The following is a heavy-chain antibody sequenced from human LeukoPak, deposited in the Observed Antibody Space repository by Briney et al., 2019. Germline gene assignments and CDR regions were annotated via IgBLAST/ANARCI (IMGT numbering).Heavy chain of an antibody. CDR3: ARLSGSSGWHWFDP. CDR1: GFTFSSYG. Sequence: GGSLRLSCAASGFTFSSYGMHWVRQAPGKGLEWVAVIWYDGSNKYYADSVKGRFTISRDDSKNTLYLQMNSLRAEETAVYYCARLSGSSGWHWFDPWGQGPLVPVSS. J-gene: IGHJ5*02. V-gene: IGHV3-33*01. CDR2: IWYDGSNK. D-gene: IGHD6-19*01.